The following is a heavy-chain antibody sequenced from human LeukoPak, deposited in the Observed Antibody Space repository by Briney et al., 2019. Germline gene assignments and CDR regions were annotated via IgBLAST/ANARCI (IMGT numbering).Heavy chain of an antibody. V-gene: IGHV3-33*01. D-gene: IGHD4-17*01. Sequence: GGSLRLSCAASGFTFSSYGMHWVRQAPGKGLEWVAVIWYDGSNKYYADSVKGRFTISRDNSENTLYLQMNSLRAEDTAVYYCASYGDYVDYWGQGTLVTVSS. CDR2: IWYDGSNK. CDR3: ASYGDYVDY. CDR1: GFTFSSYG. J-gene: IGHJ4*02.